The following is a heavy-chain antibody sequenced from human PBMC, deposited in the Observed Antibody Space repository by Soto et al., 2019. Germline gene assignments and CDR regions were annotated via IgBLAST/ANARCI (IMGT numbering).Heavy chain of an antibody. CDR1: GFTFSSYA. CDR2: ISTSGDST. V-gene: IGHV3-23*01. J-gene: IGHJ4*02. Sequence: EVQLLESGAGLVQPGGSLRLSCAASGFTFSSYAMSWVRQAPVKGLEWVSGISTSGDSTYYADSVKGRFTISRDNSKDTLYLQMNSLRAGDTAVYYCAINSRYCSSTSCYADWGQGTLVTVSS. CDR3: AINSRYCSSTSCYAD. D-gene: IGHD2-2*01.